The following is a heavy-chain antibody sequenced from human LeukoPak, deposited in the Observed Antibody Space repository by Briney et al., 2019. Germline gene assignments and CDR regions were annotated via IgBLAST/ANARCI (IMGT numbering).Heavy chain of an antibody. CDR1: GFTFSSYW. Sequence: QTGGSLRLSCAASGFTFSSYWTSWVRQAPGKGLEWVANIKQDGSEKYYVDSVKGRFTISRDNAKNSLYLQMNSLRAEDTAVYFCAREFSKSAFDSWGQGTLVTVSS. V-gene: IGHV3-7*01. CDR3: AREFSKSAFDS. J-gene: IGHJ4*02. CDR2: IKQDGSEK.